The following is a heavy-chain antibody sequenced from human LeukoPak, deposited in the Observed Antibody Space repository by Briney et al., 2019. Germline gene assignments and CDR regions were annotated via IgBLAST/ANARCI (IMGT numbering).Heavy chain of an antibody. CDR1: GYTFTGHY. V-gene: IGHV1-2*02. CDR2: INPNSGAT. J-gene: IGHJ4*02. Sequence: ASVKVSCKASGYTFTGHYMHWVRQAPGQGLEWMGWINPNSGATNYAQKFQGRVTMTRDTSTGTAYLELSRLTSDDTAVYYCARGLRYFDWLERLFDYWGQGTLVTVSS. D-gene: IGHD3-9*01. CDR3: ARGLRYFDWLERLFDY.